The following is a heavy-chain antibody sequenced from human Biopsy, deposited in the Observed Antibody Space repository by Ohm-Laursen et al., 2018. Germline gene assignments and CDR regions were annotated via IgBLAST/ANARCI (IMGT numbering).Heavy chain of an antibody. CDR1: GYTFTPYG. J-gene: IGHJ4*02. CDR2: ISPYNGNT. V-gene: IGHV1-18*01. CDR3: ARDRRTRSGVLTDGDY. D-gene: IGHD2-8*02. Sequence: SVKVSCKVSGYTFTPYGLSWVRQAPGQVLDWMGWISPYNGNTDSAQKVQGRVTMTTDTSPSTVYMELRSLRSDDTAVYYCARDRRTRSGVLTDGDYGGQGNLVTVSS.